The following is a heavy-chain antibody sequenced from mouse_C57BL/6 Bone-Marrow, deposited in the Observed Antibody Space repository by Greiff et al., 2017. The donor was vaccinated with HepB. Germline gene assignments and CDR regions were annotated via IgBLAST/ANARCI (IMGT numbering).Heavy chain of an antibody. J-gene: IGHJ3*01. V-gene: IGHV5-17*01. D-gene: IGHD1-1*01. Sequence: EVQLVVSGGGLVKPGGSLKLSCAASGFTFSDFGMHWVRQAPEKGLEWVAYVSRGSSTIYYSDTVMGRFTISKDNAKKTLFLQMTRLRSEDTAMYYCARAYYYGSSPFAYWGQGSLVTVSA. CDR2: VSRGSSTI. CDR1: GFTFSDFG. CDR3: ARAYYYGSSPFAY.